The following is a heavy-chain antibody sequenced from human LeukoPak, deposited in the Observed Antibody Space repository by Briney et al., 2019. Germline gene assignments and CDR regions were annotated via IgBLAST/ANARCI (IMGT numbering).Heavy chain of an antibody. CDR1: GFTFSSCG. Sequence: GGSLRLSCAASGFTFSSCGMHWVRQAPGKGLEWVAVISYDGSNKYYADSVKGRFTISRDNSKNTLYLQMNSLRAEDTAVYYCAKPLSRRGLFDYWGQGTLVTVSS. J-gene: IGHJ4*02. V-gene: IGHV3-30*18. CDR3: AKPLSRRGLFDY. D-gene: IGHD3-16*01. CDR2: ISYDGSNK.